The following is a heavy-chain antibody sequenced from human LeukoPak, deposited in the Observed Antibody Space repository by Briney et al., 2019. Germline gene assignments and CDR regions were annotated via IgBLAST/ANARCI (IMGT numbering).Heavy chain of an antibody. Sequence: ASVKVSCKASGYTFTSYGISWVRQAPGQGLEWMGWINPNSGGTNYAQKFQGRVTMTRDTSISTAYMELSRLRSDDTAVYYCARVGRTQSAAANYYYYGMDVWGQGTTVTVSS. CDR1: GYTFTSYG. J-gene: IGHJ6*02. CDR3: ARVGRTQSAAANYYYYGMDV. D-gene: IGHD6-13*01. V-gene: IGHV1-2*02. CDR2: INPNSGGT.